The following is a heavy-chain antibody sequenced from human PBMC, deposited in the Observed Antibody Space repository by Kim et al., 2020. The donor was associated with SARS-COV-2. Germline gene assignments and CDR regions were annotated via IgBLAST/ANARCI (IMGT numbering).Heavy chain of an antibody. CDR1: GYSFTSYW. Sequence: GESLKISCKGSGYSFTSYWIGWVRQMPGKGLEWMGIIYPGDSDTRYSPSFQGQVTISADKSISTAYLQWSSLKASDTAMYYCARQGAEANYNSHGLVGYYGMDVWGQGTTVTVSS. J-gene: IGHJ6*02. V-gene: IGHV5-51*01. CDR2: IYPGDSDT. CDR3: ARQGAEANYNSHGLVGYYGMDV. D-gene: IGHD3-10*01.